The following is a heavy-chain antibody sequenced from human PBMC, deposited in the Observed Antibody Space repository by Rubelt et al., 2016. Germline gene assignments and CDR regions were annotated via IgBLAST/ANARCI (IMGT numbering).Heavy chain of an antibody. J-gene: IGHJ4*02. CDR3: TSKITFGGVIDSVDY. CDR2: IKSKTDGGPT. V-gene: IGHV3-15*07. Sequence: GKGLEWVGRIKSKTDGGPTDYAAPVKGRFTISRDDSKNTLYLQMNSLKTEDTAVYYCTSKITFGGVIDSVDYWGQGTLVTVSS. D-gene: IGHD3-16*02.